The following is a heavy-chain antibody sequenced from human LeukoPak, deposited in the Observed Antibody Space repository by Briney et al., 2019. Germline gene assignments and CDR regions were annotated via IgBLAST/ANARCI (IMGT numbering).Heavy chain of an antibody. CDR3: ARGRNWFDP. CDR2: ISYDRSNK. Sequence: PGGSLRLSCAASGFTFSSYAMHWVRQAPGEGLEWVAVISYDRSNKYYADSVKGRFTISRDNSKNTLYLQMNSLRAEDTAVYYCARGRNWFDPWGQGTLVTVSS. CDR1: GFTFSSYA. J-gene: IGHJ5*02. V-gene: IGHV3-30*01.